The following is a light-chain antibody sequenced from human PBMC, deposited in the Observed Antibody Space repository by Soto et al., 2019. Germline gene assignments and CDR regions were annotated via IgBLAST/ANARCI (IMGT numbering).Light chain of an antibody. CDR3: QQYNNWPPLT. CDR2: GAS. Sequence: EIVMTQSPATLSVSPGERATLSCRASQSVSGNLAWYQQKPGQAPRLLIYGASTRATGIPARFSGSGSGTDFTLTISSLQSEDFTVYYCQQYNNWPPLTFGGGTQVAIK. CDR1: QSVSGN. J-gene: IGKJ4*01. V-gene: IGKV3-15*01.